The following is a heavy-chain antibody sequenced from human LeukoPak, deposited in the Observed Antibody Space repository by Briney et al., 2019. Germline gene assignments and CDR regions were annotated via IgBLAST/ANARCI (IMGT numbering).Heavy chain of an antibody. D-gene: IGHD2-2*01. Sequence: ASVKVSCKASGYTFTSYDINWVRQATGQGLEWMGWMNPNSGGTNYAQKFQGRDTMTSDTSISTAYMELSRLRSDDTAVYYCARAGDHRAASQLTGGRYYMDVWGKGTTATVSS. CDR3: ARAGDHRAASQLTGGRYYMDV. CDR2: MNPNSGGT. CDR1: GYTFTSYD. J-gene: IGHJ6*03. V-gene: IGHV1-2*02.